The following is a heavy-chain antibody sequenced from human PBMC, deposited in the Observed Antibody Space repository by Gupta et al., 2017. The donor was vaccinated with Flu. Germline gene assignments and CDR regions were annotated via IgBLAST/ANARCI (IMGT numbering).Heavy chain of an antibody. D-gene: IGHD2-2*01. Sequence: QVQLVQSGAEVKKPGASVKVSCKASGYTFTSYGISWVRQAPGQGLEWMGWISAYNGNTNYAQKLQGRVTMTTDTSTSTAYMERRSLRSDETAVYYCARGYCSSTSCYGPGYWYFDLWGRGTLVTVSS. CDR2: ISAYNGNT. J-gene: IGHJ2*01. CDR1: GYTFTSYG. V-gene: IGHV1-18*01. CDR3: ARGYCSSTSCYGPGYWYFDL.